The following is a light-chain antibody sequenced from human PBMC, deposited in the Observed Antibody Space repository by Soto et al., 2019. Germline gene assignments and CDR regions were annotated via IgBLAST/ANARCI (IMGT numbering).Light chain of an antibody. CDR2: EVN. J-gene: IGLJ1*01. CDR1: SSDYGGYNY. Sequence: QSALAQPPSTSASPGQSVAISCTGTSSDYGGYNYVSWYQQHPGKAPQLMIYEVNKRPSGVPDRFSGFKSGITASLSASGLQAEDVADYYCSASADSSNVFVTGTKVTGL. V-gene: IGLV2-8*01. CDR3: SASADSSNV.